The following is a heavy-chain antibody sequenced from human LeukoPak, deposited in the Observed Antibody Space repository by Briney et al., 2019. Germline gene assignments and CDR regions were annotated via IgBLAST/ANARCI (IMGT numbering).Heavy chain of an antibody. D-gene: IGHD3-3*01. V-gene: IGHV3-23*01. CDR3: AKEYDLWHEQGNWFDT. Sequence: PGGSLRLSCTTSGFSFNTYSMSWVRQAPGKGLEWVSAINDDTPYYTDSVKGRFTASRDNSRDTLYLHLNSLRAEDTAIYYCAKEYDLWHEQGNWFDTWGQGVLVTVSS. J-gene: IGHJ5*02. CDR1: GFSFNTYS. CDR2: INDDTP.